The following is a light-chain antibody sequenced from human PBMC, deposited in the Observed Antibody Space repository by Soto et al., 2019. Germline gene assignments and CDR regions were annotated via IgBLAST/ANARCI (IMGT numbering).Light chain of an antibody. Sequence: DIQMTQSPSSLSASVGDRVTITCRASQTITNYLNWYQQQSGKAPKLLIYATDTLQSGVPSRFSGSGSGTDYTLTISSLQHEHFATYYCQQSYNTPQTFGQAPKADIK. CDR3: QQSYNTPQT. CDR2: ATD. V-gene: IGKV1-39*01. CDR1: QTITNY. J-gene: IGKJ1*01.